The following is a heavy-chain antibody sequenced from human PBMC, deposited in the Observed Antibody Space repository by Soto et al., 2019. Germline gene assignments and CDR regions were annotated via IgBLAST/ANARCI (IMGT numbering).Heavy chain of an antibody. CDR2: ISHDGSKK. D-gene: IGHD3-22*01. J-gene: IGHJ4*02. CDR3: ARGVFYYYDSSGYSPDY. Sequence: GSLRLSCEGSGXTSSSYVMHWVRQAPGKGLEWVALISHDGSKKNYADSVKGRFTISRDNSKNMMYLQMNSLRPEDTAVYYFARGVFYYYDSSGYSPDYWGQGTLVTVSS. CDR1: GXTSSSYV. V-gene: IGHV3-30-3*01.